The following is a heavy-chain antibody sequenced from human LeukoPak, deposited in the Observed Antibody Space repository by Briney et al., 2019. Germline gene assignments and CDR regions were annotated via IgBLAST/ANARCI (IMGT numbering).Heavy chain of an antibody. D-gene: IGHD6-19*01. CDR1: GFTFSSYW. CDR3: ARLGSGWYGDFDY. CDR2: IKQDGSEK. Sequence: PGGSLRLSCAASGFTFSSYWMSWVRQAPGKGLEWVANIKQDGSEKYYVDSVKGRFTISRDNAQNSLHLQMNSLRAEDTAVYYCARLGSGWYGDFDYWGQGTLVTVSS. J-gene: IGHJ4*02. V-gene: IGHV3-7*03.